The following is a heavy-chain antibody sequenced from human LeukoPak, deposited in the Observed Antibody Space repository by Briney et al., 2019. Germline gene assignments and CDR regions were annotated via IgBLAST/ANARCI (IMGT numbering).Heavy chain of an antibody. J-gene: IGHJ5*01. V-gene: IGHV3-30*14. CDR2: FSYEGTIK. CDR3: ARGKFDS. Sequence: GGSLRLSCAASGFAFSNFAMHWLRQAPGQGLEWVAVFSYEGTIKYYTDSAKGRFTISRDNSNNIISLQMNNLTTEDTVTYYCARGKFDSWGQGALVTVSP. CDR1: GFAFSNFA.